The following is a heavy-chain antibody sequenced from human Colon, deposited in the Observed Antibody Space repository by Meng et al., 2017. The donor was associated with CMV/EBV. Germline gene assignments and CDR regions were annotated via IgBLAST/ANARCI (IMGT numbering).Heavy chain of an antibody. J-gene: IGHJ5*02. V-gene: IGHV4-39*07. CDR2: IYYSGTT. Sequence: SETLSLTCSVSGGSISSSTYYWGWIRQPPAKGLEWIGNIYYSGTTYYSPSLQSRVTISVDTSKNQFSLNMSSVTAADTAVYYCARCMAAAGYNWFDPWGQGTLVTVSS. CDR3: ARCMAAAGYNWFDP. D-gene: IGHD6-13*01. CDR1: GGSISSSTYY.